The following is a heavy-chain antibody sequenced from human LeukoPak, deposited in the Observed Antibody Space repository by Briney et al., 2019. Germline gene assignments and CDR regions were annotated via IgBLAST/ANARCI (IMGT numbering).Heavy chain of an antibody. J-gene: IGHJ4*02. CDR2: IYTSGST. D-gene: IGHD6-19*01. Sequence: SETLSLTCTVSGGSISSYYWSWIPQPAGKGLEWIGRIYTSGSTNYNPSLKSRVTMSVDTSKNQFSLKLSSVTAAGTAVYYCARERSSGWYVDYWGQGTLVTVSS. V-gene: IGHV4-4*07. CDR3: ARERSSGWYVDY. CDR1: GGSISSYY.